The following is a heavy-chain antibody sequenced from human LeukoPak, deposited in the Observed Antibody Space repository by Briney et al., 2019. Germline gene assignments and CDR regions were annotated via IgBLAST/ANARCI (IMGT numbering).Heavy chain of an antibody. CDR3: ATRDCSSTSCHEGYNWFDP. CDR2: INHSGST. CDR1: GGSFSGYY. D-gene: IGHD2-2*01. J-gene: IGHJ5*02. V-gene: IGHV4-34*01. Sequence: SETLSLTCAVYGGSFSGYYWSWIRQPPGKGLEWIGEINHSGSTNYNPSLKSRVTISVDTSKNQFSLKLTSVTAADTAVYYCATRDCSSTSCHEGYNWFDPWGQGILVSVSS.